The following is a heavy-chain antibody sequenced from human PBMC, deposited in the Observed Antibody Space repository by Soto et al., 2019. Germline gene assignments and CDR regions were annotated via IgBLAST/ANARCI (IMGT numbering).Heavy chain of an antibody. CDR3: AKSIAARPIYDY. J-gene: IGHJ4*02. D-gene: IGHD6-6*01. Sequence: GGSLRLSCAASGFTFSSYAMSWVRQAPGKGLEWVSAISGSGGSTYYADPVKGRFTISRDNSKNTLYLQMNSLRAEDTAVYYCAKSIAARPIYDYWGQGTLVTVSS. CDR2: ISGSGGST. CDR1: GFTFSSYA. V-gene: IGHV3-23*01.